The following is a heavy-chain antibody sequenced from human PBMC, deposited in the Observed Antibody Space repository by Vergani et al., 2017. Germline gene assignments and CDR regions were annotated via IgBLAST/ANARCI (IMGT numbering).Heavy chain of an antibody. CDR1: GYTFTDYY. Sequence: QVQLVQSGAEVKKPGASVKVSCKASGYTFTDYYMHWVRQAPGQGLEWMGWINTKSGVTKFAQKFQGRVTMTGDMSRSKAYMEVSRLTSDDTAVYYCARAKLVATGRFKGMYDMDAWGIGTTVTVS. J-gene: IGHJ6*03. D-gene: IGHD5-12*01. V-gene: IGHV1-2*02. CDR2: INTKSGVT. CDR3: ARAKLVATGRFKGMYDMDA.